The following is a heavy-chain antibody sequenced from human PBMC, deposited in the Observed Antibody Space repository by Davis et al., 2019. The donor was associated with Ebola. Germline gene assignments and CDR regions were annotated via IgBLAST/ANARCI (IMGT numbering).Heavy chain of an antibody. CDR1: GFTFSSYS. Sequence: GESLKISCAASGFTFSSYSMNWVRQAPGKGLEWVSSISSSSSYIYYADSVKGRFTISRDNAKNTLYLQMNSLRAEDTAVYYCANHYYDSSGYPYYFDYWGQGTLVTVSS. J-gene: IGHJ4*02. CDR3: ANHYYDSSGYPYYFDY. D-gene: IGHD3-22*01. CDR2: ISSSSSYI. V-gene: IGHV3-21*04.